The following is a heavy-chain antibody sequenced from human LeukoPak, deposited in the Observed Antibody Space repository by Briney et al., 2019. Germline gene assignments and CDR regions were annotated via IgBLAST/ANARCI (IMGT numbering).Heavy chain of an antibody. J-gene: IGHJ5*02. V-gene: IGHV1-69*05. D-gene: IGHD4-17*01. CDR1: GGTFSSYA. CDR3: ARDADYGDYSGVWFDP. Sequence: GASVKVSCKASGGTFSSYAISWVRQAPGQGLEWMGGIIPIFGTANYAQKFQGRVTITTDESTSTAYMELSSLRSEDTAVYYCARDADYGDYSGVWFDPXGQGTLVTVSS. CDR2: IIPIFGTA.